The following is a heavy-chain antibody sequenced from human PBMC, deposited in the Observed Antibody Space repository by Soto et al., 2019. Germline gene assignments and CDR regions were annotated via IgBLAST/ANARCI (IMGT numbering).Heavy chain of an antibody. CDR2: IYYSGST. D-gene: IGHD3-10*01. Sequence: SETLSLTCPVSGDSISSGGYYWNWIRQHPGKGLEWIGYIYYSGSTYYNPSLKSRVTISVDTSKNQFSLKLTSVTAADTAVYYCARSVTPWGQGTLVTVSS. V-gene: IGHV4-31*03. CDR3: ARSVTP. CDR1: GDSISSGGYY. J-gene: IGHJ5*02.